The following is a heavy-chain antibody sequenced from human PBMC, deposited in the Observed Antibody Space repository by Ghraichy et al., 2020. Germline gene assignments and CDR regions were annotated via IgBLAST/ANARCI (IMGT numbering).Heavy chain of an antibody. CDR1: GFTVSNNY. V-gene: IGHV3-53*01. CDR2: IYRGGDT. J-gene: IGHJ3*02. CDR3: AIPGALTGAFEI. D-gene: IGHD3-10*01. Sequence: GGSLRLSCAASGFTVSNNYMTWARQAPGKGLEWVSVIYRGGDTFYTNSVKGRFTISRDNAKNTLYLQMNSLRVEDTAVYYCAIPGALTGAFEIWGLGTMGTVSS.